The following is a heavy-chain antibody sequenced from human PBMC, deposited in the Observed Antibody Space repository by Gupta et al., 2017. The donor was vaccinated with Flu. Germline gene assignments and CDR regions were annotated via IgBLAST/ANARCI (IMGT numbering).Heavy chain of an antibody. J-gene: IGHJ4*02. V-gene: IGHV3-15*01. CDR3: TTPRYCTSTSGGSIDY. Sequence: GKGLEWVGRIKSKSEGETIDYAAPVKGRFTISKDATMGTLYLRMDSLKTEDTAVYYCTTPRYCTSTSGGSIDYWGQGTLVTVSS. CDR2: IKSKSEGETI. D-gene: IGHD2-2*01.